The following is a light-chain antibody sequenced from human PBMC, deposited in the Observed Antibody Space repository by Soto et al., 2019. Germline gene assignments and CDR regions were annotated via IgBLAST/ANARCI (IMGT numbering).Light chain of an antibody. CDR2: KAS. CDR1: QSISSW. CDR3: QQSYSSPPT. J-gene: IGKJ1*01. V-gene: IGKV1-5*03. Sequence: SVGDRVTITCRASQSISSWLAWYQQKPGKAPKLLIYKASSLESGVPSRFGGSGSGTEFTLTISSLQPEDFATYYCQQSYSSPPTFGQGTKVDIK.